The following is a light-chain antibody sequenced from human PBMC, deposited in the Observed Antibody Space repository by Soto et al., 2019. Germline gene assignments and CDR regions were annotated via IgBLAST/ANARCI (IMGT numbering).Light chain of an antibody. V-gene: IGLV1-40*01. CDR1: SSNFGAGHD. CDR2: LNN. Sequence: QPVLVQPPSVSGAPGQRITISCTGSSSNFGAGHDVNWYQQLPGTAPKLLIFLNNYRPSGVPDRFSGSKTGTSASLAITGLQAEDEADYYCQSYDSSLSGVIFGGGTQLTVL. J-gene: IGLJ2*01. CDR3: QSYDSSLSGVI.